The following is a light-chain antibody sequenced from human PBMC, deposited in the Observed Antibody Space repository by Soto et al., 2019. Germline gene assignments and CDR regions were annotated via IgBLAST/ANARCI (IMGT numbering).Light chain of an antibody. V-gene: IGLV2-14*01. J-gene: IGLJ2*01. CDR3: SSYSSPRTVL. Sequence: QSALTQPASVSGSPGQSITISCTGTSSDVGGYNYVSWYQQHPGKAPKLMIYEVSNRPSGVSNRFSGSKSGNTASLTISGVQDEDEAYYYCSSYSSPRTVLFRGGTKLPVL. CDR1: SSDVGGYNY. CDR2: EVS.